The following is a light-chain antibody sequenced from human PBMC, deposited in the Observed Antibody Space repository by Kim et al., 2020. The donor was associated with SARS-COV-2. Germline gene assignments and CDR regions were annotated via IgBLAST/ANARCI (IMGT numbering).Light chain of an antibody. CDR1: SSDVGGYNY. CDR2: DVS. Sequence: QSALTQPASVSGSPGQSITISCTGTSSDVGGYNYVSWYQQHPGKAPKLMIYDVSKRPSWVSNRFSGSKSGNTASLTISGLQAEDEADYYCSSYTSSSTNVFGTGTKVTVL. CDR3: SSYTSSSTNV. J-gene: IGLJ1*01. V-gene: IGLV2-14*01.